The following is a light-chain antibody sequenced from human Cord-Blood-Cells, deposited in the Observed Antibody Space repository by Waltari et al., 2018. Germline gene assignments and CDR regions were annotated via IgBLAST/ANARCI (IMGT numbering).Light chain of an antibody. V-gene: IGLV3-21*04. CDR2: YDS. J-gene: IGLJ2*01. CDR3: QVWDSSSDHPV. Sequence: SYVLTQPPSVSVAPGKTARITCGGNNIGSKSVHWYQQKPGQAPVLVIYYDSDRPSGNPGGFSGSNSGNTATLTISRVEAGDEADYYCQVWDSSSDHPVFGGGTKLTVL. CDR1: NIGSKS.